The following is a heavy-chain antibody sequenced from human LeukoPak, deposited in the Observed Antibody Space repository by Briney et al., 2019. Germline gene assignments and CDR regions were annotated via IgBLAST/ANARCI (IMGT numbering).Heavy chain of an antibody. V-gene: IGHV3-48*03. J-gene: IGHJ4*02. Sequence: GGSLRLSCAASGFTFSSYEMNWVRQAPGKGLEWASYISSSGSTIYYADSVKGRFTISRDNAKNSLYLQMNSLRAEDTAVYYCARGDSCPTYWGQGTLVTVSS. CDR1: GFTFSSYE. CDR2: ISSSGSTI. CDR3: ARGDSCPTY. D-gene: IGHD2-15*01.